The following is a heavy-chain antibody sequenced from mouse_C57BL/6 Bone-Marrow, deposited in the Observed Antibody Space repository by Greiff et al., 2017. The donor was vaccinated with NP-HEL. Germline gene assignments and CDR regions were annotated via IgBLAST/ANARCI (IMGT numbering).Heavy chain of an antibody. CDR1: GYSFTSYY. J-gene: IGHJ4*01. Sequence: VQLQESGPELVKPGASVKISCKASGYSFTSYYIHWVKQRPGQGLEWIGWIYPGSGNTKYNKKFKGKATLTADTSSSTAYMQLSSLTSEDSAVYYCARGDDYPLYAMDYWGQGTSVTVSS. CDR2: IYPGSGNT. D-gene: IGHD2-4*01. CDR3: ARGDDYPLYAMDY. V-gene: IGHV1-66*01.